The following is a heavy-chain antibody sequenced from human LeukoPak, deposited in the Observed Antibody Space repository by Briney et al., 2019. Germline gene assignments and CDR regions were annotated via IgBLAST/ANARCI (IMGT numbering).Heavy chain of an antibody. Sequence: GASVKVSCKASGGTFSSYAISWVRQAPGQGLEWMGWINPNSGGTNYAQKFQGWVTMTRDTSISTAYMELSRLRSDDTAVYYCARDLGTTDAFDIWGQGTMVTVSS. CDR1: GGTFSSYA. CDR3: ARDLGTTDAFDI. CDR2: INPNSGGT. D-gene: IGHD7-27*01. J-gene: IGHJ3*02. V-gene: IGHV1-2*04.